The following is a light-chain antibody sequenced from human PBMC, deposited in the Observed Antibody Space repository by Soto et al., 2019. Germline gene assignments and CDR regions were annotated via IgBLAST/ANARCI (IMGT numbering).Light chain of an antibody. J-gene: IGKJ4*01. V-gene: IGKV3-20*01. CDR1: QSVSSN. CDR3: QQYGSPR. Sequence: DIVMTQSPATLSVSPGERATLSCRASQSVSSNLAWYQQKPGQAPRLLIYGASSRATGIPDRFSGSGSGTDFTLTISRLEPEDFAVYYCQQYGSPRFGGGTKVDIK. CDR2: GAS.